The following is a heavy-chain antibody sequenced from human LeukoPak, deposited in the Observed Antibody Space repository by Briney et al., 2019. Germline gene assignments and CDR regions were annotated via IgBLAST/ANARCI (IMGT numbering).Heavy chain of an antibody. CDR1: GFTFTGYY. Sequence: ASVKVSCKASGFTFTGYYIHWVRQAPGQGLEWMGYINPHSGGTNSPQKFQGRVTMTTDTTISAAYMELSSLISDDTAMYYCVREGNELLSKNYDYWGQGTLVTVSS. CDR2: INPHSGGT. D-gene: IGHD2-21*02. V-gene: IGHV1-2*02. J-gene: IGHJ4*02. CDR3: VREGNELLSKNYDY.